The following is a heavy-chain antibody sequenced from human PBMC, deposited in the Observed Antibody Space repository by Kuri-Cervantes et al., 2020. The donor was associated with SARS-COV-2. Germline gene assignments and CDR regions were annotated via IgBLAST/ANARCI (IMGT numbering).Heavy chain of an antibody. CDR3: ARWRWELPRFDY. Sequence: SETLSLTCTVSGGSISSGDCYWSWIRQPPGKGLEWMGYIYNSGSTYYNPSLQSRVTISLDTSKNQFSLKLSSVTAADTAVYYCARWRWELPRFDYWGQGTLVTVSS. V-gene: IGHV4-30-4*01. CDR2: IYNSGST. CDR1: GGSISSGDCY. D-gene: IGHD1-26*01. J-gene: IGHJ4*02.